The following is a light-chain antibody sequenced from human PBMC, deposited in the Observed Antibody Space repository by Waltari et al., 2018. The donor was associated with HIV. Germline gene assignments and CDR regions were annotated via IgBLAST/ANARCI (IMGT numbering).Light chain of an antibody. CDR3: QQDDNWPPYT. V-gene: IGKV3-15*01. CDR1: QGVCGN. J-gene: IGKJ2*01. CDR2: GAY. Sequence: EILMTQSPATLSVPPGEGATLSCRASQGVCGNLACYHQRPGQAPRLLIYGAYTRAAGGPARFSGRGSGTDFTLTSSSLQSEDCAVYYCQQDDNWPPYTFGQGTKVEIK.